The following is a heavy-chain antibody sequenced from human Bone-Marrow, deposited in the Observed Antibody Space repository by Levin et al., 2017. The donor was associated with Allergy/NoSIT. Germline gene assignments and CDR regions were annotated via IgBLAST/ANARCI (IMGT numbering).Heavy chain of an antibody. V-gene: IGHV3-21*01. CDR3: ARAAGAAGRGGMDV. D-gene: IGHD6-13*01. J-gene: IGHJ6*02. CDR1: GFPFSTYG. CDR2: ISTRSTYI. Sequence: LSLTCATSGFPFSTYGMAWVRQAPGEGLEWLASISTRSTYIHYADSVKGRFTISRDNANNSLSLQMNRLRREDTAVYYCARAAGAAGRGGMDVWGQGTTVTVSS.